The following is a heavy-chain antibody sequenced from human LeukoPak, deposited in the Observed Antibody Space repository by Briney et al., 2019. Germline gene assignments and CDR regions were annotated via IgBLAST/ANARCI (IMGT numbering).Heavy chain of an antibody. J-gene: IGHJ6*02. CDR1: GGSISSGGYY. Sequence: SETLSLTCTVSGGSISSGGYYWSWIRQHPGKGLECIGYIYYSGSTYYNPSLKSRVTISVDTSKNQFSLKLSSVTAADTAVYYCAREITGYCSSTSCYTGGRMDVWGQGTTVTVSS. CDR3: AREITGYCSSTSCYTGGRMDV. D-gene: IGHD2-2*02. V-gene: IGHV4-31*03. CDR2: IYYSGST.